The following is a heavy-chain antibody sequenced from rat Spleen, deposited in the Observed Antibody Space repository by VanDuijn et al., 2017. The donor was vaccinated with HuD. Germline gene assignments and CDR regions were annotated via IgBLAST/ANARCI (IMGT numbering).Heavy chain of an antibody. CDR3: TTDRTGALMEA. V-gene: IGHV5-31*01. D-gene: IGHD5-1*01. J-gene: IGHJ4*01. CDR1: GFTFYNYW. CDR2: ITNSGTGA. Sequence: EVQLVESGGGLVQPGRSPKLSCVASGFTFYNYWMTWIRQAPGKGLEWVASITNSGTGAFYVDSVKGRFTISRDNTRSTLYLQMISLRSEDTATYFCTTDRTGALMEAWGQGASVTVSS.